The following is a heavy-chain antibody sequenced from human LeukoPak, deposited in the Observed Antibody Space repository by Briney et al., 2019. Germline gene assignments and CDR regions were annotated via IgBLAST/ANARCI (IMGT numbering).Heavy chain of an antibody. CDR1: EFSVGSNY. D-gene: IGHD3-22*01. J-gene: IGHJ6*03. CDR2: IYSGGST. Sequence: GGSLRLSCAASEFSVGSNYMTWVRQAPGKGLEWVSLIYSGGSTYYAYSVKGRFTISRDNAKNSLYLQMNSLRAEDTAVYYCARVQRAPRADYYDSSGYSYMDVWGKGTTVTISS. V-gene: IGHV3-66*01. CDR3: ARVQRAPRADYYDSSGYSYMDV.